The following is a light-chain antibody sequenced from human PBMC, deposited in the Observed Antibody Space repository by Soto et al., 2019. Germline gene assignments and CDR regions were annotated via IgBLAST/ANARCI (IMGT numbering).Light chain of an antibody. CDR1: SRDVGAYNF. V-gene: IGLV2-14*03. CDR3: SSYTTINNLWV. Sequence: QSALTQPASVSGSPGPSVTISCTGISRDVGAYNFVSWYQQHPARAPTLIIYDITDRPSGVSSRFSGSRSGSTASLTISGLQAEDEADYYCSSYTTINNLWVFGGGTKLTVL. CDR2: DIT. J-gene: IGLJ3*02.